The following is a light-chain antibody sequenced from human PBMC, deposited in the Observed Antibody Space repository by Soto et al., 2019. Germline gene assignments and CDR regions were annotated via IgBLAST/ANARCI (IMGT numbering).Light chain of an antibody. Sequence: QAVGTQSPSASASLGASVKLTCTLSSGHSSYVIAWHQQQPEKGPRYLMNLNSDGSHSKGDGIPDRFSGSSSGAERYLTISSLQSGDEADDYCQTWGTGIHVVFGGGTKLTVL. CDR1: SGHSSYV. J-gene: IGLJ2*01. CDR2: LNSDGSH. CDR3: QTWGTGIHVV. V-gene: IGLV4-69*01.